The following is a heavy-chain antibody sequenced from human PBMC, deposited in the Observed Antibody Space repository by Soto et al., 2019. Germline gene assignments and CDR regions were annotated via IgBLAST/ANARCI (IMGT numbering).Heavy chain of an antibody. J-gene: IGHJ4*02. CDR2: ISSSSSTI. V-gene: IGHV3-48*01. Sequence: EVQLVESGGGLVQPGGSLRLSCAASGFTFSSYSMNWVRQAPGKGLEWVSYISSSSSTIYYADSVKGRFTISRDNAKNSLYLQMNSLRAEDTAVYYCARRYCSSTSCYSDYWGQGTLVTVSS. CDR1: GFTFSSYS. CDR3: ARRYCSSTSCYSDY. D-gene: IGHD2-2*01.